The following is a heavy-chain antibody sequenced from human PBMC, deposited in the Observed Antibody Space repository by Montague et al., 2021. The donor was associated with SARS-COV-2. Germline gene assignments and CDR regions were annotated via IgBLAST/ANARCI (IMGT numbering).Heavy chain of an antibody. CDR2: IDWDDDK. D-gene: IGHD4-17*01. CDR1: GFSLSTSGMC. CDR3: ARMTTVTYPYYYYYGMDV. J-gene: IGHJ6*02. Sequence: PALVKPTQTLTLTCTFSGFSLSTSGMCVSWIRQPPGKALEWLALIDWDDDKYYSTSLKTRLTISKDTSENQVVLTMTNMDPVDTATYYCARMTTVTYPYYYYYGMDVWGQGTTVTVSS. V-gene: IGHV2-70*01.